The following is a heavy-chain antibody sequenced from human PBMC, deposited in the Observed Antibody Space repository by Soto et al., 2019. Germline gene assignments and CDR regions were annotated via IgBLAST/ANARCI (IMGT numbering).Heavy chain of an antibody. V-gene: IGHV3-30*18. Sequence: GGSLRLSCAASGFTFSSYGMHWVRQAPGKGLEWVAVISYDGSNKYYADSVKGRFTISRDNSKNTLYLQMNSLRAEDTAVYYCAKDVYAPPDDAFDIWGQGTMVTVSS. J-gene: IGHJ3*02. CDR2: ISYDGSNK. CDR3: AKDVYAPPDDAFDI. CDR1: GFTFSSYG. D-gene: IGHD2-2*01.